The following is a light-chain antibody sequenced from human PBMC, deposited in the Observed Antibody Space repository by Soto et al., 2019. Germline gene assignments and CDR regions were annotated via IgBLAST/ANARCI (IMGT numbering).Light chain of an antibody. CDR1: NIGDKR. V-gene: IGLV3-21*04. J-gene: IGLJ1*01. CDR2: YDS. CDR3: QVWDIMTDNYV. Sequence: SSVLTQPPSVSVAPEKTTTITCGGNNIGDKRVHWYRQKSGQAPVLLISYDSDRPSGIPERFSGSNSGNTATLTISRVEAGDEADYYCQVWDIMTDNYVFGGGTKLTVL.